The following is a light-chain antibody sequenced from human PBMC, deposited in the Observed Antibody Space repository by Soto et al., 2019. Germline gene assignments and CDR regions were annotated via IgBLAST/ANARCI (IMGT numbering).Light chain of an antibody. CDR2: IAS. Sequence: EIVLTQSPGTLSLSPGERATLSCRASQSVSSNYLAWYQQKTGQTPRLLIYIASSRAPGIPDRFSGSGSGTHFTLTISRVEPEDLAVYYCQKYGSSPWTFGQGTKVEIK. CDR1: QSVSSNY. CDR3: QKYGSSPWT. J-gene: IGKJ1*01. V-gene: IGKV3-20*01.